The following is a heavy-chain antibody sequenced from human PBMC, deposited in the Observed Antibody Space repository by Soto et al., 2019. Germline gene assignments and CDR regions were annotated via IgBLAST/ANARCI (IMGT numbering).Heavy chain of an antibody. CDR1: GFTFSSYG. CDR3: EKGAVAGVRTVGDY. Sequence: QVQLVESGGGVVQPGRSLRLSCAASGFTFSSYGMHWVRQAPGKGLEWVAVISYDGSNKYYAASVKGRFTISRDNSKNTLYLQMNSLRAEDTAVYYCEKGAVAGVRTVGDYWGQGTLVTVSS. V-gene: IGHV3-30*18. D-gene: IGHD6-19*01. J-gene: IGHJ4*02. CDR2: ISYDGSNK.